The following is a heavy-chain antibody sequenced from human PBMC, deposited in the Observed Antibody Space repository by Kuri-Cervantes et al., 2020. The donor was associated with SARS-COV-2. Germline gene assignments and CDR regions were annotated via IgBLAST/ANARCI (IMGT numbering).Heavy chain of an antibody. CDR3: ARDNWNYPSHDAFDI. J-gene: IGHJ3*02. D-gene: IGHD1-7*01. V-gene: IGHV1-69*05. CDR2: IIPIFGTA. CDR1: GGTFSSYA. Sequence: SVPFSCQASGGTFSSYAISWVRQAPGQGLEWMGGIIPIFGTANYAQKFQGRVTITTDESTSTAYMELSSLRSEDTAVYYCARDNWNYPSHDAFDIWGQGTMVTVSS.